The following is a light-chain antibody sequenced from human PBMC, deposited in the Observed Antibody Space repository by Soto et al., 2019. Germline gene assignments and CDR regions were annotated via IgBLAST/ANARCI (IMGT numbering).Light chain of an antibody. J-gene: IGLJ2*01. CDR2: DVT. V-gene: IGLV2-11*01. CDR3: CSYAGSYTLV. CDR1: SSDVGGYNY. Sequence: QSALTQPRSVSGSPGQSVTISCTGTSSDVGGYNYVSWYLQHPGKAPKLMIYDVTKRPSGVPDRFSGSKSGSTASLTISGLRAEDEAEYYCCSYAGSYTLVFGGGTQLTVL.